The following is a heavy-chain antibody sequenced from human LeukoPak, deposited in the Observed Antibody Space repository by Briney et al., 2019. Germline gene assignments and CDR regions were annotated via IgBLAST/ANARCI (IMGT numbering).Heavy chain of an antibody. J-gene: IGHJ4*02. V-gene: IGHV3-21*01. CDR3: ARDLLSNTAMDY. CDR2: ISSSSSYI. CDR1: GFTFSSYS. D-gene: IGHD5-18*01. Sequence: GRSLRLSCAASGFTFSSYSMNWVRQAPGKGLEWVSSISSSSSYIYYADSVKGRFTISRDNAKNSLYLQMNSLRAEDTAVYYCARDLLSNTAMDYWGQGTLVTVSS.